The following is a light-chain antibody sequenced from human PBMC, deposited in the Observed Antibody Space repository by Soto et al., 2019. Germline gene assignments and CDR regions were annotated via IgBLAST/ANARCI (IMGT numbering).Light chain of an antibody. CDR1: SSDVGGYND. Sequence: QSALTQPASVSGSPGQSITISCTGTSSDVGGYNDVAWYQQHPGKAPKLMIYDVRTRPSGVSNRFSGSKSGNTASLTISGLQAEDEGDYYCSSYSSSSTPVVLGGGTKLTVL. CDR3: SSYSSSSTPVV. CDR2: DVR. V-gene: IGLV2-14*01. J-gene: IGLJ2*01.